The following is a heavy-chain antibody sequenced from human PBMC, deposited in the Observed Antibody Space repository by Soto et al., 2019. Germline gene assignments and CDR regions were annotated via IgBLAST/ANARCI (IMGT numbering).Heavy chain of an antibody. Sequence: QVQLVQSGAEVKKPGASVKVSCKASGYTFTSYYMHWVRQAPGQGLEWMGIINPSGGSTSYAQKYQGRVTMTRDTSTSTVYMELRSLRSEDTAVYYCARAYYYYGMGVWGQGTTVTVSS. V-gene: IGHV1-46*01. CDR2: INPSGGST. CDR3: ARAYYYYGMGV. CDR1: GYTFTSYY. J-gene: IGHJ6*02.